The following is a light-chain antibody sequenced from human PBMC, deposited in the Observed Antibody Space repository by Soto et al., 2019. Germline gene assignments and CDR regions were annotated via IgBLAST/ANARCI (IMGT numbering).Light chain of an antibody. J-gene: IGLJ1*01. Sequence: QSALTQPRSVSASPGQSVAISCTGTSSDVGGYDYVSWYQQHPGKAPKLMIYDVHKRPSGVPDRFSGSKSGNTASLTISGLQAEDEADYYCCSFAGDPYVFGTGNQVTVL. V-gene: IGLV2-11*01. CDR3: CSFAGDPYV. CDR1: SSDVGGYDY. CDR2: DVH.